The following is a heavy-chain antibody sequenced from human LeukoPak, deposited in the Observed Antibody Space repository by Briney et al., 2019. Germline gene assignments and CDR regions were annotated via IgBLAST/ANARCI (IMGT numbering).Heavy chain of an antibody. CDR3: ARHSGPYSNLDSGWYLGYYFDY. D-gene: IGHD6-19*01. CDR2: IYYSGST. V-gene: IGHV4-39*01. Sequence: SSETLSLSCAVSGVSISSSSYYAGWIRQPPGKGLEWMGSIYYSGSTYYNPSLKSRVTISVHTSKNQFSLKLSSVTAADTAVYYCARHSGPYSNLDSGWYLGYYFDYWGQGTLVTVSS. CDR1: GVSISSSSYY. J-gene: IGHJ4*02.